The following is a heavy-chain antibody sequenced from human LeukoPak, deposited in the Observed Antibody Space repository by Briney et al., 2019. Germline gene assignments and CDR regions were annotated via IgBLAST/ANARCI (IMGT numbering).Heavy chain of an antibody. CDR3: ARVEPAADAFDI. CDR2: ISAYNGKT. J-gene: IGHJ3*02. D-gene: IGHD2-2*01. V-gene: IGHV1-18*01. Sequence: ASVNVSCKASGYTFTSYGISWVRQAPGQGLEGMGWISAYNGKTNYAQKLQGRVTMTTDTSTSTAYMELRSLRSDERAVYYCARVEPAADAFDIWGQGTMVTVSS. CDR1: GYTFTSYG.